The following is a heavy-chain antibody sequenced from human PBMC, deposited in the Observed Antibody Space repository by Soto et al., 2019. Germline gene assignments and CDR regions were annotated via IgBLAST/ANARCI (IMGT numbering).Heavy chain of an antibody. CDR1: GGSISSGDYY. J-gene: IGHJ4*02. Sequence: SETLSLTCTVSGGSISSGDYYWSWIRQPPGKGLEWIGYIYYSGSTYYNPSLKSRVTISVDTSKNQFSLKLSSVTAADTAVYYCARGGVTAMVTVPGHWGQGTLVTVSS. CDR2: IYYSGST. D-gene: IGHD5-18*01. V-gene: IGHV4-30-4*01. CDR3: ARGGVTAMVTVPGH.